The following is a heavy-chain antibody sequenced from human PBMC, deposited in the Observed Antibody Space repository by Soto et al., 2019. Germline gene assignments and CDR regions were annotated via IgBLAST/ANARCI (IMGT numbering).Heavy chain of an antibody. CDR1: GGSISSGHYY. D-gene: IGHD2-2*01. CDR2: IYYSGSI. J-gene: IGHJ6*02. V-gene: IGHV4-31*03. Sequence: SETLSLTCSVSGGSISSGHYYWTWIRQHPGKGPEWIGYIYYSGSIYYNPSLKSRITISVDTSKNEFSLKVDSVTAADTAVYYCARYCSSTTCYINTLDVWGQGTTVTVSS. CDR3: ARYCSSTTCYINTLDV.